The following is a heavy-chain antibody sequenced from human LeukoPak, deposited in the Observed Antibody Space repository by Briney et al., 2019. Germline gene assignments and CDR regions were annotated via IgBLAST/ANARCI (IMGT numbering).Heavy chain of an antibody. V-gene: IGHV1-2*02. D-gene: IGHD3-22*01. Sequence: ASVKVSCKASGYTFTGYYMHWVRQASGQGLEWMGWINPNSGGTNYAQKFQGRVTMTRDTSISTAYMELSRLRSDDTALYYCARGAHYHDSSEGYDYWGQGTLVTVSS. CDR2: INPNSGGT. CDR3: ARGAHYHDSSEGYDY. CDR1: GYTFTGYY. J-gene: IGHJ4*02.